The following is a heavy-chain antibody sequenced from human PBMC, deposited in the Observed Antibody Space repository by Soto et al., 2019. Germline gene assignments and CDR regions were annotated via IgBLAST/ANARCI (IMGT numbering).Heavy chain of an antibody. D-gene: IGHD4-17*01. Sequence: GGSLRLSCAASGFTFSNYAMHWVRQAPGKGLEWVAFISYDGTNKYFADSVKGRFTISRDNSKNTLYLQMNGLRAEDTAVYYCARAPLGDFHYFDYWGQGTLVTVSS. CDR2: ISYDGTNK. CDR3: ARAPLGDFHYFDY. V-gene: IGHV3-30-3*01. J-gene: IGHJ4*02. CDR1: GFTFSNYA.